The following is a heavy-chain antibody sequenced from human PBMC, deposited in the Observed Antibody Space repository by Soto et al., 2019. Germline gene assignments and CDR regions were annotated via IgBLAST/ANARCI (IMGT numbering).Heavy chain of an antibody. CDR2: IIPIFGTA. D-gene: IGHD3-16*02. CDR3: ARGEKGELSFNYFDY. J-gene: IGHJ4*02. CDR1: GGTFSSYA. Sequence: SVKVSCKASGGTFSSYAISWVRQAPGQGLEWMGGIIPIFGTANYAQKFQGRVTITADESTSTAYMELSSLRPEDTAVYYCARGEKGELSFNYFDYWGQGTLVTVPQ. V-gene: IGHV1-69*13.